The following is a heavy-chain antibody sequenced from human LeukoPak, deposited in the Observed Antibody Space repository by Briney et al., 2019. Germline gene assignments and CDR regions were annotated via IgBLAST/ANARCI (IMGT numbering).Heavy chain of an antibody. V-gene: IGHV4-38-2*02. J-gene: IGHJ4*02. CDR2: IYHSGST. CDR1: GYSISSGYY. D-gene: IGHD3-22*01. Sequence: PSETLSLTCTVSGYSISSGYYWGWIRQPPGKGLEWIGSIYHSGSTYYNPSLKSRVTISVDTSKNQFSLKLSSVTAADTAVYYCARVLPDSSGYTFDYWGQGTLVTVSS. CDR3: ARVLPDSSGYTFDY.